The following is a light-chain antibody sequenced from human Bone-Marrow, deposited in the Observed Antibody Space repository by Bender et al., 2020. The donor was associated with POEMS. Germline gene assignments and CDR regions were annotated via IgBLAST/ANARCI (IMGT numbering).Light chain of an antibody. Sequence: SYELTQPPSVSVSPGQTARITCSGDALPKQYAYWYQQKPGQAPVLVIYKDTDRPSGITERFSGSSSGATVTLTISGVQEEDEADYYCQSTDSSGRYVIFGGGTKLNVL. V-gene: IGLV3-25*03. J-gene: IGLJ2*01. CDR2: KDT. CDR1: ALPKQY. CDR3: QSTDSSGRYVI.